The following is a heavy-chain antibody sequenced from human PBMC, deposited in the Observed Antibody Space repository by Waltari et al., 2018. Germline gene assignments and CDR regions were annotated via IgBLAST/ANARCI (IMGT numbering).Heavy chain of an antibody. Sequence: QVQLQESGPGLVKPSQPLSLPCPVSGGSISSGDYYCIWIRRPPAKGREGCGYLYYSVSTYFNPSLKSRVTMSVETSKSQCALELSAVTAADTAVYYCARDWVGWQPGTGYFDYWGQGTLVTVSS. V-gene: IGHV4-30-4*08. D-gene: IGHD7-27*01. CDR1: GGSISSGDYY. CDR3: ARDWVGWQPGTGYFDY. J-gene: IGHJ4*02. CDR2: LYYSVST.